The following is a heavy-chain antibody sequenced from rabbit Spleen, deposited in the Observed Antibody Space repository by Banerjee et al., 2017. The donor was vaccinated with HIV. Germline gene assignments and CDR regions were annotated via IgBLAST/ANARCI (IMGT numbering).Heavy chain of an antibody. J-gene: IGHJ4*01. Sequence: QEQLEESGGDLVKPEGSLTLTCTASGFSFSSGYDMCWVRQAPGKGLEWIACIYIGDGATYYASWAKGRFTISKTSSTTVTLQMTSLTAADTATYFCARSVGAYPDYVYYFNLWGPGTLVTVS. CDR3: ARSVGAYPDYVYYFNL. V-gene: IGHV1S45*01. CDR1: GFSFSSGYD. D-gene: IGHD7-1*01. CDR2: IYIGDGAT.